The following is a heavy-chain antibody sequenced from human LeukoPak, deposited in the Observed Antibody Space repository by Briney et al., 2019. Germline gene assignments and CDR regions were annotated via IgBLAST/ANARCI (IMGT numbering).Heavy chain of an antibody. D-gene: IGHD6-19*01. CDR2: LNSNSGGT. J-gene: IGHJ4*02. CDR1: GYTFTGYY. Sequence: ASVKVSCKASGYTFTGYYMHWVRQAPGQGPEWMGWLNSNSGGTNYAPKFHGRVTLTRDTSISTAYMELTSLRSDDTAVYYCATVGRETAVVGPGALFTYWGQGTLVTVSS. CDR3: ATVGRETAVVGPGALFTY. V-gene: IGHV1-2*02.